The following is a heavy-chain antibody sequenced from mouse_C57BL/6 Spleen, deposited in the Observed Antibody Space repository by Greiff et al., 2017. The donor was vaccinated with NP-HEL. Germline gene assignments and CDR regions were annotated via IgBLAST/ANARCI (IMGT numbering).Heavy chain of an antibody. CDR1: GYAFSRYW. CDR2: IYPGDGDT. Sequence: QVQLKESGAELVKPGASVKISCKASGYAFSRYWMNWVKQRPGKGLEWIGQIYPGDGDTNYNGKFKGKATLTADKSSSTAYMQLSSLTSEDSAVYFWAREPHYFDYWGQGTTLTVSS. J-gene: IGHJ2*01. V-gene: IGHV1-80*01. CDR3: AREPHYFDY.